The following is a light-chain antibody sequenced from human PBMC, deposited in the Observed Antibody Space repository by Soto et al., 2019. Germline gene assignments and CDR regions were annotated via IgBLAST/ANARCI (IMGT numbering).Light chain of an antibody. CDR1: SSNIGSNH. CDR3: AAWDDSLSNFV. Sequence: QSVLTQPSSASGTPGQRVTISCPGSSSNIGSNHVYWYQQAPGTAPKLLIYSNNQRPSGVPDRFYGSKSGTAASLAISELRSEDEADYYCAAWDDSLSNFVFGTGTKVTVL. V-gene: IGLV1-47*02. J-gene: IGLJ1*01. CDR2: SNN.